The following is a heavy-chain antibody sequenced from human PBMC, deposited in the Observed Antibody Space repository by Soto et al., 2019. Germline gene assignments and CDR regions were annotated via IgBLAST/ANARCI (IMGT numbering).Heavy chain of an antibody. J-gene: IGHJ3*02. V-gene: IGHV1-69*06. CDR1: GGTISSYA. CDR3: ARAMGISSRPNYDVFYI. D-gene: IGHD6-6*01. Sequence: ASVKPSCEASGGTISSYAISWGLQAPGQGLEWMGGIIPIFGTANYAQKFQGRVTITADKSTSTAYMELRSLRSEDTAVYYCARAMGISSRPNYDVFYICGQGTMVTGSS. CDR2: IIPIFGTA.